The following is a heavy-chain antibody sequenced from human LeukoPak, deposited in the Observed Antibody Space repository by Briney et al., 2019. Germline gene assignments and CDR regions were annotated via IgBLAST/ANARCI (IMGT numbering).Heavy chain of an antibody. CDR2: ISSSGSTI. Sequence: GGSLRLSCAASGFTFSSYEMNWVRQAPGKGLEWVSYISSSGSTIYYADSVKGRFTISRDNAKSSLYLQMNSLRAEDTAVYYCARAGGGYIVVVPAAFDYWGQGTLVTVSS. J-gene: IGHJ4*02. CDR3: ARAGGGYIVVVPAAFDY. CDR1: GFTFSSYE. D-gene: IGHD2-2*01. V-gene: IGHV3-48*03.